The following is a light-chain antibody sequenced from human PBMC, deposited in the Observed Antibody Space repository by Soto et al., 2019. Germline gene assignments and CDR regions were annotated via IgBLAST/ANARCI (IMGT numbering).Light chain of an antibody. J-gene: IGKJ3*01. V-gene: IGKV1-5*01. CDR2: DVS. CDR3: QQYNRYLLT. CDR1: QSISRS. Sequence: DIQMTQSPSTLSASVGDRVTITCRASQSISRSLAWYQQKPGKAPNLLIYDVSSLESGVPSRFSGSGFGTEFTLTISSLQPDDFATYYCQQYNRYLLTFGPGTTVDIK.